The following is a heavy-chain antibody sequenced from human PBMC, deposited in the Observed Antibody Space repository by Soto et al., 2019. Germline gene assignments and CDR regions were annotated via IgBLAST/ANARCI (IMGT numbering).Heavy chain of an antibody. CDR1: GFIVRDTY. Sequence: GGSLRLSCTASGFIVRDTYVNWVRQAPGKGLEWVSVISNRGDTHYAGSVRGRFSLSRDISDNTLHLQMNNLRVEDTAVYYCAREPRYCRGGSCSITGDAYDIWGQGTMVTVSS. V-gene: IGHV3-66*01. CDR2: ISNRGDT. D-gene: IGHD2-15*01. J-gene: IGHJ3*02. CDR3: AREPRYCRGGSCSITGDAYDI.